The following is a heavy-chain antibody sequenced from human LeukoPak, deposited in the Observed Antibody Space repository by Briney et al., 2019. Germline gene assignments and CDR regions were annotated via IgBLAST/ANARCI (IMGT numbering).Heavy chain of an antibody. CDR1: GFTFSSYS. CDR2: TGSGSSYI. CDR3: ARGGGGNPYYFDY. D-gene: IGHD4-23*01. V-gene: IGHV3-21*01. Sequence: GGSLRLSCAASGFTFSSYSMKWVRQAPGKGLEWVSSTGSGSSYIYYADSVMGRFTISRDNAKNSLYLQMNSLRAEDTAVYYCARGGGGNPYYFDYWCHGTLVTVSS. J-gene: IGHJ4*01.